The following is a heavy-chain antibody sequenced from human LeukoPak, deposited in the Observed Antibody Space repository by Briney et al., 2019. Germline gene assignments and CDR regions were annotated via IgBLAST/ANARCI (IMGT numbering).Heavy chain of an antibody. Sequence: GESLKISCKVSGYSFTRYWIGWVRQMPGKGLEWMGIIYPGDSDTRYSPSFQGQVTISADKSISTAYLQWTSLKASDTAMYYCARPNSSGWYALNYWGQGTLVTVSS. CDR2: IYPGDSDT. J-gene: IGHJ4*02. D-gene: IGHD6-19*01. CDR3: ARPNSSGWYALNY. CDR1: GYSFTRYW. V-gene: IGHV5-51*01.